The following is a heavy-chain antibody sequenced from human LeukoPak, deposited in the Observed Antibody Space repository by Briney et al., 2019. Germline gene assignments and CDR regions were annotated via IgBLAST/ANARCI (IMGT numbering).Heavy chain of an antibody. CDR1: GYTFTSYG. Sequence: ASVKVSCKASGYTFTSYGISWVRQAPGQGLEWMGWISAYNGNTNYAQKLQGRVTMTTDTSTSTAYMELRSLRSDDTAVYYCARGPSVVPAASDFYYYYMDVWGKGTTVTISS. D-gene: IGHD2-2*01. CDR3: ARGPSVVPAASDFYYYYMDV. J-gene: IGHJ6*03. CDR2: ISAYNGNT. V-gene: IGHV1-18*01.